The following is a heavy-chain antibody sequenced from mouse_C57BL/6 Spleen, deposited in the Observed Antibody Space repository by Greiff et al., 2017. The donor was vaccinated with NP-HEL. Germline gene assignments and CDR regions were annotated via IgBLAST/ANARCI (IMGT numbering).Heavy chain of an antibody. D-gene: IGHD1-1*01. CDR1: GFTFSSYG. J-gene: IGHJ2*01. V-gene: IGHV5-6*01. CDR2: ISSGGSYT. Sequence: EVQRVESGGDLVKPGGSLKLSCAASGFTFSSYGMSWVRQTPDKRLEWVATISSGGSYTYYPDSVKGRFTISRDNAKNTLYLQKSSLKSEDTAMYYCAGSPGSSYNFDYGGQGTTLTVSS. CDR3: AGSPGSSYNFDY.